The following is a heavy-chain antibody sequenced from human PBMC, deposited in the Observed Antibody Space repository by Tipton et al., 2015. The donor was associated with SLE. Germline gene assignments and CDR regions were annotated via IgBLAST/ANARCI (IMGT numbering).Heavy chain of an antibody. CDR1: GFIFSNND. CDR3: TRGASGWDY. V-gene: IGHV3-13*01. J-gene: IGHJ4*02. D-gene: IGHD6-25*01. Sequence: SLRLSCGASGFIFSNNDIHWLRQPTGEGLEWVAGIGKGGDTYYSGSVKGRFTISRENAKNFVYLQMNSLRVGDTAVYHCTRGASGWDYWGQGTLVTVSS. CDR2: IGKGGDT.